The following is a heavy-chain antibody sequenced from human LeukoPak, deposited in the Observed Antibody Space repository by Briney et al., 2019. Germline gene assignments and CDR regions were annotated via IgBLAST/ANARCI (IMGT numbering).Heavy chain of an antibody. J-gene: IGHJ4*02. D-gene: IGHD2-2*01. Sequence: GASVKVTCKASVYTFTSYDINWVRQATGQGLEWMGWMNPISANTGYAQKFQGRVTMTRNTSISTAYMELSSLRSEDTAVYYCARGRYLLGYCISTSCYGGDDWGQGTLVTVSS. V-gene: IGHV1-8*01. CDR1: VYTFTSYD. CDR2: MNPISANT. CDR3: ARGRYLLGYCISTSCYGGDD.